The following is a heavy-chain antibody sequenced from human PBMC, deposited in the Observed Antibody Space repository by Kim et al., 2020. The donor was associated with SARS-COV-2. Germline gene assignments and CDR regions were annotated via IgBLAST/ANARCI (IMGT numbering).Heavy chain of an antibody. D-gene: IGHD1-26*01. CDR3: ARVGAKGD. CDR2: GSST. V-gene: IGHV3-74*01. J-gene: IGHJ4*02. Sequence: GSSTSYADSVKGRFTISRDNAKNTLYLQMNSLRAEDTAVYYCARVGAKGDWGQGTLVTVSS.